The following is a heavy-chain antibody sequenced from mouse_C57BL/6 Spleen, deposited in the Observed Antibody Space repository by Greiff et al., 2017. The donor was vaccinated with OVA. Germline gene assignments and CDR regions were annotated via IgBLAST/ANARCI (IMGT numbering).Heavy chain of an antibody. V-gene: IGHV1-62-2*01. CDR3: ARHEERVYYDYDEGAWFAY. D-gene: IGHD2-4*01. J-gene: IGHJ3*01. CDR1: GYTFTEYT. Sequence: VQLQQSGAELVKPGASVKLSCKASGYTFTEYTIHWVKQRSGQGLEWIGWFYPGSGSIKYNEKFKDKATLTAYKSSSTVYMELSRLTSEDSAVYFCARHEERVYYDYDEGAWFAYWGQGTLVTVSA. CDR2: FYPGSGSI.